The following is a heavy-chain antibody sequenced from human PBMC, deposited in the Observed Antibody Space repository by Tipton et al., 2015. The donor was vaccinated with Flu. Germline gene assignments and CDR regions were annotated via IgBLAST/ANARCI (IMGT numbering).Heavy chain of an antibody. V-gene: IGHV4-38-2*01. J-gene: IGHJ4*02. CDR1: GDSIGSDYY. CDR3: ARSTYYYGSGTSDF. CDR2: IHRSGNT. D-gene: IGHD3-10*01. Sequence: TLSLTCSVSGDSIGSDYYWGWIRQPPGKGLQWLGNIHRSGNTYYNSSLKSRVTISLDKSKNQFSLRLVSMTAADTAVYYCARSTYYYGSGTSDFWGQGTLVTVSS.